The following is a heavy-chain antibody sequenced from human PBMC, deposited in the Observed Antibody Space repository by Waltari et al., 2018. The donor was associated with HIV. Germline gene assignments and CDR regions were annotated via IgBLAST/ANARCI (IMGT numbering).Heavy chain of an antibody. D-gene: IGHD4-17*01. J-gene: IGHJ4*02. V-gene: IGHV3-30*18. CDR3: AKVTDDYGDYLIY. Sequence: QVQLVESGGGVVQPGRSLRLSCAASGFTFSSYGMHWVRQAPGKGLEWVAVISDDGSNKYYADSVKGRFTISRDNSKNTLYLQMNSLRAEDTAVYYCAKVTDDYGDYLIYWGQGTLVTVSS. CDR1: GFTFSSYG. CDR2: ISDDGSNK.